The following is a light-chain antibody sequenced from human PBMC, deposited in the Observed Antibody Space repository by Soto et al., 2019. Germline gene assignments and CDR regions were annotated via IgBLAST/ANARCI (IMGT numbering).Light chain of an antibody. J-gene: IGKJ1*01. CDR2: GAS. CDR1: QSVSSSY. Sequence: EIVLTQSPGTLSLSPGERATLSCRASQSVSSSYLAWYQKKPGQAPRLLIYGASSRATGIPDRFSGSGSGTDFTLTISRLEPEDFAMYYCQQYGSSAWTFGQGNKVEIK. CDR3: QQYGSSAWT. V-gene: IGKV3-20*01.